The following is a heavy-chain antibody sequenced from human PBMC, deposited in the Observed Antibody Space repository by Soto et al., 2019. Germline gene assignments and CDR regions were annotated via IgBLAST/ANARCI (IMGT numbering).Heavy chain of an antibody. Sequence: ASVKVSFTASGYTFTSYDINWVRQATGQGLEWMGWMNPNSGNTGYAQKFQGRVTMTRNTSISTAYMELSSLRSEDTAVYYCAREAKKYYYMDVWGKGTTVTVSS. D-gene: IGHD1-26*01. CDR2: MNPNSGNT. CDR1: GYTFTSYD. CDR3: AREAKKYYYMDV. V-gene: IGHV1-8*01. J-gene: IGHJ6*03.